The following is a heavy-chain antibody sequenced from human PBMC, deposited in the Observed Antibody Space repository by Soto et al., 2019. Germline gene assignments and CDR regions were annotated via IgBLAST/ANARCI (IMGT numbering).Heavy chain of an antibody. Sequence: SETLSLTCAVSGGPISSISYYWGWIRQPPGKGLEWIGSIYYSGNTYYNPSLKSRVTISVDTSKNQFSLKLSSVAAADTAVYYCARHKTDYAIPNWFDPWGQGTLVTVSS. V-gene: IGHV4-39*01. CDR2: IYYSGNT. J-gene: IGHJ5*02. D-gene: IGHD4-17*01. CDR3: ARHKTDYAIPNWFDP. CDR1: GGPISSISYY.